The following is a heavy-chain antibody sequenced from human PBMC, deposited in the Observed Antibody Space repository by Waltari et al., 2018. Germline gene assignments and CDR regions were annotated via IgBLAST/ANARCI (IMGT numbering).Heavy chain of an antibody. CDR3: ARDQGTYYDFWSGYPTGPLFDY. CDR2: IYYSGST. Sequence: QVQLQESGPGLVKPSETLSITCTFSGGTISSYYWSWIRQPPGKGLEWIGYIYYSGSTNYNPSLKSRVTISVDTSKNQFSLKLSSVTAADTAVYYCARDQGTYYDFWSGYPTGPLFDYWGQGTLVTVSS. D-gene: IGHD3-3*01. V-gene: IGHV4-59*01. CDR1: GGTISSYY. J-gene: IGHJ4*02.